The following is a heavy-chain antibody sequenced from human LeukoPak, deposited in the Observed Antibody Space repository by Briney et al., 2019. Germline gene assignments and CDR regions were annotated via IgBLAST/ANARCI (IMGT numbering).Heavy chain of an antibody. J-gene: IGHJ2*01. Sequence: GGSLRLSCAASGFTFSSYAMHWVRQAPGKGLEWVAVISYDGSNKYYADSVKGRFTISRDNSKNTLYLQMNSLRAEDTAVYYCARAPMEQWPVIDWYFDLWGRGTLVTVSS. CDR2: ISYDGSNK. D-gene: IGHD6-19*01. V-gene: IGHV3-30*04. CDR1: GFTFSSYA. CDR3: ARAPMEQWPVIDWYFDL.